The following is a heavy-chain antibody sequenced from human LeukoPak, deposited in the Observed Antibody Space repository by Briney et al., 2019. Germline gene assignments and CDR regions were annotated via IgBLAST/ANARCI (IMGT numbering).Heavy chain of an antibody. CDR2: IDPSDSYT. J-gene: IGHJ6*04. D-gene: IGHD3-10*01. Sequence: GESLKISCWGSGYSFTSYWISWVRQMAGGGVEWMGRIDPSDSYTNYSPSFQGHVTISADKSISTAYLQWSSLKASDTAMYYCARHATPTAYYYGSGSREYGMDVWGKGTTVTVSS. CDR1: GYSFTSYW. CDR3: ARHATPTAYYYGSGSREYGMDV. V-gene: IGHV5-10-1*01.